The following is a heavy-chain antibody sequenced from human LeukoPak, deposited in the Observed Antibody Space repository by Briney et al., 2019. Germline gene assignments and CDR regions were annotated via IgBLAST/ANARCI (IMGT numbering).Heavy chain of an antibody. CDR1: GFTCSTYW. J-gene: IGHJ3*02. Sequence: GGSLRLSCAASGFTCSTYWMSWVRQAPGRWLEWVANINQDGSAKFYGDSVKGRFTISRDNAKKSLYLQMNSLTAEDTAVYYCARNAFDIWGQGTMVTVSS. V-gene: IGHV3-7*01. CDR2: INQDGSAK. CDR3: ARNAFDI.